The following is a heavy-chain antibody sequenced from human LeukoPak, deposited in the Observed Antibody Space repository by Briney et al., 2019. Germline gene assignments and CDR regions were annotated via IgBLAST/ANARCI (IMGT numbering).Heavy chain of an antibody. J-gene: IGHJ3*02. D-gene: IGHD2-21*01. CDR1: GGTFSSYA. Sequence: GSSVKVSCKASGGTFSSYAISWVRQAPGQGLEWMGRIIPIFGTANYAQKFQGRVTITTDESTSTAYMELSSLRSEDTAVYYCAISYLSGHIVMVEAFDIWGQGTMVTVSS. V-gene: IGHV1-69*05. CDR2: IIPIFGTA. CDR3: AISYLSGHIVMVEAFDI.